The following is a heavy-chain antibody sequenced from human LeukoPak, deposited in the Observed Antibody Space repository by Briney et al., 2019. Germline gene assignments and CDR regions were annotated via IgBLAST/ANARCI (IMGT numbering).Heavy chain of an antibody. V-gene: IGHV3-23*01. J-gene: IGHJ5*02. Sequence: GGSLRLSCAASGFTFSSYAMSWVRQAPGKGLEWVSAISGSGGSTYYADSVKGRFTISRDNSKNTLYLQMNSLRAEDTAVYYGAGYCSSTSCYNPWGQGTLVTVSS. CDR3: AGYCSSTSCYNP. D-gene: IGHD2-2*02. CDR2: ISGSGGST. CDR1: GFTFSSYA.